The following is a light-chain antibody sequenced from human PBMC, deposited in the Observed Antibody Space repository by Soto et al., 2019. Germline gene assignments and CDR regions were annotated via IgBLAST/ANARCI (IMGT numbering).Light chain of an antibody. CDR1: QVISNY. CDR2: AAS. Sequence: DIQMTPAPSSLSASVGDRVTITCRASQVISNYLAWFQQNPGKAHKSLIYAASSLQTGGPSKFSGSGSWTDFTLTISSLQPEHVATYYCQQYNSFPRLTFAGGTKVEIK. CDR3: QQYNSFPRLT. J-gene: IGKJ4*01. V-gene: IGKV1-16*02.